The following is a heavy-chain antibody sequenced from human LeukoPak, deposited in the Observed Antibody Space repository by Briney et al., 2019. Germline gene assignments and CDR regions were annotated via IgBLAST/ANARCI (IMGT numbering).Heavy chain of an antibody. CDR2: INPNNGNT. Sequence: ASVKASCKAYDYTFASYGISWVRQAPGQGLEWMGWINPNNGNTRYAENLQGRATMTTDISTSTAYMELRSLRSDDTAIYYCARDFTPPHCTTPNCPRGGWFDPWGQGTLVTVSS. D-gene: IGHD2-8*01. J-gene: IGHJ5*02. CDR3: ARDFTPPHCTTPNCPRGGWFDP. CDR1: DYTFASYG. V-gene: IGHV1-18*01.